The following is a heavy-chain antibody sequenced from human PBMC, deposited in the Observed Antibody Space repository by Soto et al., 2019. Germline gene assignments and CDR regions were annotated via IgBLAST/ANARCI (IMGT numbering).Heavy chain of an antibody. CDR2: ISYSGTT. D-gene: IGHD4-4*01. J-gene: IGHJ4*02. Sequence: SETLSLTCTVSGGSISSYYWSWIRQPPGKGLEWIGYISYSGTTKDNPSLKSRVTISVDTSKNQFSLKLSSVTAADTAVYYCASGRNAYSYAGFGFWGQGTLVTVSS. V-gene: IGHV4-59*08. CDR1: GGSISSYY. CDR3: ASGRNAYSYAGFGF.